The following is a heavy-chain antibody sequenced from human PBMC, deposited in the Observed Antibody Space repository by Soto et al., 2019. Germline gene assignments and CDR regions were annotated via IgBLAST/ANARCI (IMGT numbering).Heavy chain of an antibody. CDR1: GYTFTHND. D-gene: IGHD5-18*01. J-gene: IGHJ5*02. Sequence: GASLKGSCKASGYTFTHNDVSWVRQATGQGLEWMGWMNPGSGDTGYAQKFQGRVTMTRDISIATAYMELNSLTSEDTAIYYCARMESFGSLNWFDPWGQGTLVTVSS. V-gene: IGHV1-8*02. CDR2: MNPGSGDT. CDR3: ARMESFGSLNWFDP.